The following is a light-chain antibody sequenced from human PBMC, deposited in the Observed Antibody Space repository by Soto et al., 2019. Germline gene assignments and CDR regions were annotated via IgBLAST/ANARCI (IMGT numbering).Light chain of an antibody. V-gene: IGLV2-14*01. CDR3: SSYTSSSTLGYV. Sequence: QSALSQPASVSGSPGQSITISCPGTSGDVGGYNYVSWYQHHPGKAPKLMIYEVSNRPSGVSNRFSGSKSGNTASLIISGLQAEDEADYYCSSYTSSSTLGYVFGTGTKVNVL. CDR1: SGDVGGYNY. CDR2: EVS. J-gene: IGLJ1*01.